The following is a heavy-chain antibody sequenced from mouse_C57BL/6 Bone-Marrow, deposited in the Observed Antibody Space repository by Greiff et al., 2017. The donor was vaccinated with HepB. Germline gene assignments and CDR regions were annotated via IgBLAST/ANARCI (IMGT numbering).Heavy chain of an antibody. CDR3: AREGWLLRDYYAMDY. V-gene: IGHV1-80*01. CDR1: GYAFSSYW. J-gene: IGHJ4*01. CDR2: IYPGDGDT. D-gene: IGHD2-3*01. Sequence: QVQLKESGAELVKPGASVKISCKASGYAFSSYWMNWVKQRPGKGLEWIGQIYPGDGDTNYNGKFKGKATLTADKSSSTAYMQLSSLTSEDSAVYFCAREGWLLRDYYAMDYWGQGTSVTVSS.